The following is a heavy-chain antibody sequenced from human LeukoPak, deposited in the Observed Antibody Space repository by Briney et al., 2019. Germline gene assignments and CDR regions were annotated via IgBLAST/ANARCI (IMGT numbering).Heavy chain of an antibody. Sequence: GGSLRLPCAASGFTFNNFVMTWVRQAPGKGLEWVSGISGSGRSIYYTDSVKGRFTISRDNSKNTLYLQMTSLRAEDTAVYYCAKGGHYYDSFYYFDYWGQGTLVTVSS. CDR2: ISGSGRSI. J-gene: IGHJ4*02. CDR1: GFTFNNFV. D-gene: IGHD3-22*01. CDR3: AKGGHYYDSFYYFDY. V-gene: IGHV3-23*01.